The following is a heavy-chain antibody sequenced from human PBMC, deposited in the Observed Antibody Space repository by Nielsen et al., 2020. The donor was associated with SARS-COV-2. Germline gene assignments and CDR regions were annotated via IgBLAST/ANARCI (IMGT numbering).Heavy chain of an antibody. J-gene: IGHJ4*02. V-gene: IGHV4-34*01. Sequence: SETLSLTCAVYGGSFSGYYWSWIRQPPGKGLEWIGEINHSGSTNYNPSLKSRVTISVDKSKNQFSLKLSSVTAADTAVYYCARDNSAAAVDYWGQGTLVTVSS. CDR3: ARDNSAAAVDY. CDR1: GGSFSGYY. CDR2: INHSGST. D-gene: IGHD6-13*01.